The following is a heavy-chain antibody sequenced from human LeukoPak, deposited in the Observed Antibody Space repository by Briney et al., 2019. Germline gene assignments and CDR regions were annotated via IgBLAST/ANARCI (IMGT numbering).Heavy chain of an antibody. V-gene: IGHV4-38-2*02. CDR1: GDSINSGYY. J-gene: IGHJ4*02. Sequence: PSETLSLTCTVSGDSINSGYYWAWTRQPPGKGLEWIGSIYHSGSVYSNPSLKSRVTILVDTSKNQFSLRLTSVTAADTAVYYCATTLYYYDSSTYYPDYWGQGTLVTVSS. D-gene: IGHD3-22*01. CDR2: IYHSGSV. CDR3: ATTLYYYDSSTYYPDY.